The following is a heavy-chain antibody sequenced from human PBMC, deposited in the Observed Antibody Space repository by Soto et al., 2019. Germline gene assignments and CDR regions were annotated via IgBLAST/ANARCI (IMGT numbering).Heavy chain of an antibody. CDR2: IYYSGNT. D-gene: IGHD2-2*01. J-gene: IGHJ4*02. Sequence: PSETLSLTCTVSGGSISSGGSYWGWIRQPPGKGLEWIGYIYYSGNTYFNPSLKSRVTLSVDTSKNQSSLNLCSVTAADTAVYYCVRYCSTTKCPFDYWGQGTLVTVSS. V-gene: IGHV4-30-4*01. CDR1: GGSISSGGSY. CDR3: VRYCSTTKCPFDY.